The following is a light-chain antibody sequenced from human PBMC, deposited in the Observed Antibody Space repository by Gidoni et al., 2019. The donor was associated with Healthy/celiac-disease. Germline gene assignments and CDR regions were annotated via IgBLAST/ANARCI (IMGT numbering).Light chain of an antibody. CDR2: AAS. Sequence: DLQMTQSPSSLSASVGDRVTITCRASQSISSYLNWYQQKPGKAPKLLIYAASSLQSGVPSRFSGSGSGTDFTLTISSLQPEDFATYYCQQSYSTPSFXPXTKVDIK. V-gene: IGKV1-39*01. CDR3: QQSYSTPS. J-gene: IGKJ3*01. CDR1: QSISSY.